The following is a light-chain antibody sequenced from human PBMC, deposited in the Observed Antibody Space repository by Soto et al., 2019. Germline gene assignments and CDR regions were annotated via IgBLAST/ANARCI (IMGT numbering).Light chain of an antibody. J-gene: IGLJ2*01. V-gene: IGLV1-44*01. Sequence: QSVLTQPPSASGTPGQSVTISCSGSSSNIGSNTVNWYQQVPGTAPKLLIYNNNQRPSGVPDRFSGSKSGTSASLAISGLQSEDEADYYCAAWDDSLNGAVFGGGTKVTVL. CDR1: SSNIGSNT. CDR2: NNN. CDR3: AAWDDSLNGAV.